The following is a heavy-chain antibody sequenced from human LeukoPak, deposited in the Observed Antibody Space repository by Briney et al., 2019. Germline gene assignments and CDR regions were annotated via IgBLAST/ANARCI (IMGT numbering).Heavy chain of an antibody. V-gene: IGHV4-59*01. CDR2: IYYSGST. Sequence: SETLSLTCTVSGGSISSYYWSWIRQPPGKGLEWIGYIYYSGSTNYNPSLKSRVTISVDTSKNQFSLKLSSVTAADTAVYYCARALAWGDSWWYYYGMDVWGQGTTVIVSS. CDR1: GGSISSYY. CDR3: ARALAWGDSWWYYYGMDV. J-gene: IGHJ6*02. D-gene: IGHD3/OR15-3a*01.